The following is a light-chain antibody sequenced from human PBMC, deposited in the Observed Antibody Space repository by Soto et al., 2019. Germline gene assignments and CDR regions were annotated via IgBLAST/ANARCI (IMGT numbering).Light chain of an antibody. CDR3: AAWDYNLNGPL. V-gene: IGLV1-44*01. Sequence: QSALTQPPSLSGTPGQRVTISCSGSNSNIGRYSVNWYQHCPGTAPKILIYSDDERPSGVPDRFCGSKSGTSASLAISGLQSEDEAEYYCAAWDYNLNGPLFGGGTKLTVL. CDR1: NSNIGRYS. J-gene: IGLJ2*01. CDR2: SDD.